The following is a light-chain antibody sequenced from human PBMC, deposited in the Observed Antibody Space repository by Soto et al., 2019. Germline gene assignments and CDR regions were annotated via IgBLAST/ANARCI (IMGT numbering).Light chain of an antibody. CDR1: SRDVGGYNY. Sequence: QSALTQPASVSGSPGQSITISCTGTSRDVGGYNYVSWYQQHPGKAPKLMIYDVSNRPSGVSNRFSGSKSGNTASLTISGLQAGDEADYYCSSYTSSSIVVFGGGTKLTVL. CDR2: DVS. CDR3: SSYTSSSIVV. J-gene: IGLJ2*01. V-gene: IGLV2-14*01.